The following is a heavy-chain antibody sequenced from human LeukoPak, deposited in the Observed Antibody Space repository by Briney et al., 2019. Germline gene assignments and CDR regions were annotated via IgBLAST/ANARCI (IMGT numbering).Heavy chain of an antibody. V-gene: IGHV3-23*01. CDR3: AKVNFPTESFDY. CDR2: ISGSGGST. J-gene: IGHJ4*02. CDR1: GFTFSSYA. D-gene: IGHD3-3*01. Sequence: PGGSLRLSCAASGFTFSSYAMSWVRQAPGKGLEWVSAISGSGGSTYYADSVKGRFTISRDNSKNTLYLQMNRLRAEDTAVYYCAKVNFPTESFDYWGQGTLVTVSS.